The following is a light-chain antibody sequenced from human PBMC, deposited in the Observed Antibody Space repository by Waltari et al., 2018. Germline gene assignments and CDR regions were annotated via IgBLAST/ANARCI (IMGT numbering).Light chain of an antibody. CDR3: QQYYSIPRS. V-gene: IGKV4-1*01. J-gene: IGKJ2*03. Sequence: DIVMTQSPDSLAVSLGESATINCKSSQSVLFSSHNEHYLAWYQQKPGQPPKLLIYWASTRESGVPDRVSGSGSGTEFTLTISSLQAEDVAVYYCQQYYSIPRSFGQGTKLEIK. CDR1: QSVLFSSHNEHY. CDR2: WAS.